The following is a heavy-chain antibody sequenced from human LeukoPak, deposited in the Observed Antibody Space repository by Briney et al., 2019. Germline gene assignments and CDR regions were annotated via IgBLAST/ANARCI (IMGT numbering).Heavy chain of an antibody. Sequence: AXXWVRQAPGKGLEWVSFISGRGGSTYSADSVKGRFTISRDNSKNTLFLQMNSLRAEDTAVYYCAKDWGTSGWYVDYWGQGTLVTVSS. J-gene: IGHJ4*02. D-gene: IGHD6-19*01. CDR1: A. V-gene: IGHV3-23*01. CDR2: ISGRGGST. CDR3: AKDWGTSGWYVDY.